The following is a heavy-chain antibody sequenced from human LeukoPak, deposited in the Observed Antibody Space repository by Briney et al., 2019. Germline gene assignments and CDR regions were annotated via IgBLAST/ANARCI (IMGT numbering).Heavy chain of an antibody. CDR1: GFTVSSNY. Sequence: GGSLRLSCAASGFTVSSNYMSWVRQAPGKGLEWVSVIYSGGSTYYADSVKGRFTISRDNSKNTLYLQMNSLRSDDTAVYYCARIVEYYDFWSGYYPDYWGQGTLVTVSS. J-gene: IGHJ4*02. V-gene: IGHV3-53*05. CDR2: IYSGGST. CDR3: ARIVEYYDFWSGYYPDY. D-gene: IGHD3-3*01.